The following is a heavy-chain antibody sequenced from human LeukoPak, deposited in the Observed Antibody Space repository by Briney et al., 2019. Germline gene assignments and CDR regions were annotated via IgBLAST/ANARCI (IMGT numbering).Heavy chain of an antibody. CDR2: IYYSGST. D-gene: IGHD3-16*02. V-gene: IGHV4-59*01. Sequence: PSETLSLTCTVSGGSISSYYWSWIRQPPGKGLEWIGYIYYSGSTNYNPSLKSRVTISVDTSKNQFSLKLSSVTAADTAVYYCARGTHYDYVWGSYRYWYFDYWGQGTLVTVSS. CDR1: GGSISSYY. J-gene: IGHJ4*02. CDR3: ARGTHYDYVWGSYRYWYFDY.